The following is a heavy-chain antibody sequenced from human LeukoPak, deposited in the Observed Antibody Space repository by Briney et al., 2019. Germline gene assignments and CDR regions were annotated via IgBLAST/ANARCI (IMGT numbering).Heavy chain of an antibody. CDR2: ISWNSGSI. CDR3: AKDQGYCSSTSCYSSGMDV. CDR1: GFTFDDYA. D-gene: IGHD2-2*01. V-gene: IGHV3-9*03. J-gene: IGHJ6*03. Sequence: GGSPRLSCAAPGFTFDDYAMHWVRQAPGKGLEWVSGISWNSGSIGYADSVKGRFTISRDNAKNSLYLQMNSLRAEDMALYYCAKDQGYCSSTSCYSSGMDVWGKGTTVTVSS.